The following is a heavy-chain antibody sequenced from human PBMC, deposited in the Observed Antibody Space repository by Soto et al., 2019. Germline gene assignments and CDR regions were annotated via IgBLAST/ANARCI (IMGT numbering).Heavy chain of an antibody. V-gene: IGHV3-48*01. Sequence: EVHLVESGGGLVQPGGSLRLSCAASGFTFSSYSMNWVRRAPGKGLEWVSYITSGSGAMYYADSVKGRFTVSRDNAKNPLFLQMNSLRAEDTAVYYCARAYSSSSGRDAFDVWGQGTMVTVSS. CDR1: GFTFSSYS. J-gene: IGHJ3*01. CDR2: ITSGSGAM. D-gene: IGHD6-6*01. CDR3: ARAYSSSSGRDAFDV.